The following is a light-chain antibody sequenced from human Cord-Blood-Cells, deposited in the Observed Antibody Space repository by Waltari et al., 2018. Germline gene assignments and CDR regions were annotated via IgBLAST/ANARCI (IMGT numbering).Light chain of an antibody. CDR1: QRVSSY. J-gene: IGKJ5*01. V-gene: IGKV3-11*01. Sequence: EIVLTQSPATLSLSPGARATLSCRASQRVSSYLAWYQQKPGQAPRLLIYDASNRATGIPARFSGSGSGTDCTLTISSLEPVDFAVYYCQQRSNWPRTFGQGTRLEIK. CDR3: QQRSNWPRT. CDR2: DAS.